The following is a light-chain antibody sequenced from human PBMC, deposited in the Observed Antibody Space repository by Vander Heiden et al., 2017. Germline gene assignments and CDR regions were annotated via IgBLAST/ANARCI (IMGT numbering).Light chain of an antibody. Sequence: IQMTQSPSSLSASLGDRVTITCRTSQSIGVYLNWYQQKPGKAPNLLIYIASRLQTGVPPRFSGSGSGIDFTLTISSLQPEDSATYYCQQTYTTPQTFGGGTKVEIK. CDR3: QQTYTTPQT. V-gene: IGKV1-39*01. CDR1: QSIGVY. CDR2: IAS. J-gene: IGKJ4*01.